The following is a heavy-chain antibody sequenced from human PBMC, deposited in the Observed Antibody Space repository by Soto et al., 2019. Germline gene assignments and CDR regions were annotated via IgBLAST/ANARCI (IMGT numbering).Heavy chain of an antibody. CDR1: GFTFSTYG. Sequence: HVQLVESGGGVIQPGRSLKLSCGASGFTFSTYGMHWVRQAPGKGLEWVAVISHDGSNKYYADSVKGRFTISRDNSKNTLYLQMNSLKPEDTAVYYCANGYRSGWYYFDYWGQGTLVTVSS. CDR3: ANGYRSGWYYFDY. D-gene: IGHD6-19*01. V-gene: IGHV3-30*18. J-gene: IGHJ4*02. CDR2: ISHDGSNK.